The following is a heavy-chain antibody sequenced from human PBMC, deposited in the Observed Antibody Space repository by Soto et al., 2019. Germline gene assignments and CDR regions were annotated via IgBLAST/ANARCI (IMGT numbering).Heavy chain of an antibody. V-gene: IGHV3-30*18. CDR2: ISYDGSNK. CDR3: AKVRNLYSSSSSHYYYGMDV. D-gene: IGHD6-6*01. CDR1: GFTFSSYG. Sequence: GGSLRLSCAASGFTFSSYGMHWVRQAPGKGLEWVAVISYDGSNKYYADSVKGRFTISRDNSKNTLYLQMNSLRAEDTAVYYCAKVRNLYSSSSSHYYYGMDVWGQGTTVTVSS. J-gene: IGHJ6*02.